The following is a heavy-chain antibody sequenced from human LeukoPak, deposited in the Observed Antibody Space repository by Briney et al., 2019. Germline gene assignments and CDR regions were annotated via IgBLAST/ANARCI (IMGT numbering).Heavy chain of an antibody. D-gene: IGHD4-17*01. CDR1: GFTFINSA. V-gene: IGHV1-58*01. CDR3: AAPSGHDFGFAFDV. Sequence: ASVKVSCKASGFTFINSALQWVRQPRGQRLEWMGFIIIGSGNTNHAQNFHDRVTITRDVSTNTAFMELTSLTSEDTAVYYCAAPSGHDFGFAFDVWGEGTLITVS. CDR2: IIIGSGNT. J-gene: IGHJ3*01.